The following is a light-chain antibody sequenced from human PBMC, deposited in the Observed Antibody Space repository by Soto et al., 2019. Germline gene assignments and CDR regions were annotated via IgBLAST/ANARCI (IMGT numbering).Light chain of an antibody. V-gene: IGKV1-5*01. Sequence: DIQMTHSPSTLSASVGDRVTITFRSSQSISRYLAWYQKKPGEAPKLLIYDASSLQSGVSSRFSASGSGTEFTLTISSLQPDDFATYYCQQYNSYSTWTFGQGTKVDIK. CDR1: QSISRY. J-gene: IGKJ1*01. CDR3: QQYNSYSTWT. CDR2: DAS.